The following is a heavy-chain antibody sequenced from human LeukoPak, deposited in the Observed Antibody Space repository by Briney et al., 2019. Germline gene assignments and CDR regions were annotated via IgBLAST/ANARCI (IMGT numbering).Heavy chain of an antibody. D-gene: IGHD6-19*01. V-gene: IGHV3-7*05. Sequence: GGSLRLSCAASGFTFSSYWMTWFRQAPGKGLEWVANIKQDGSEKYYVDSVKGRFTISRDNAKNSLYLQMNSLRAEDTAVYYCARGPVYSGGRDLDYWGQGTLVTVSS. CDR3: ARGPVYSGGRDLDY. CDR2: IKQDGSEK. J-gene: IGHJ4*02. CDR1: GFTFSSYW.